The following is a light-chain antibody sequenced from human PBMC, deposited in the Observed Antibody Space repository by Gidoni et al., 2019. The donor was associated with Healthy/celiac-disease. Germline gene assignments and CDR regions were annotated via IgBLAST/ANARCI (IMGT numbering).Light chain of an antibody. J-gene: IGKJ1*01. CDR3: QQYNNWPRGT. V-gene: IGKV3-15*01. CDR2: GAS. Sequence: EIVMTQSPATLSGSPGERATLSCRASQSVRSNLAWYQQKPCQAPRLLIYGASTRATGIPARFSGSGSGTDFTLTICSLQSEDFAVYYCQQYNNWPRGTFGQGTKVEIK. CDR1: QSVRSN.